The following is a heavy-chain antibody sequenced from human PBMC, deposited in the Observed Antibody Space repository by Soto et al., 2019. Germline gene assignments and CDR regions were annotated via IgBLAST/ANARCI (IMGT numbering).Heavy chain of an antibody. Sequence: VQLLESGGGLVQPGGSLRLSCAASGFTFSSYAMSWVRQAPGKGLEWVSAISGSGGSTYYADSVKGRFTISRDNSKNTLYLQMNILRAEDTAVYYCAKGGYCSSTSSYGGTYYDYWGQGTLVTVSS. CDR3: AKGGYCSSTSSYGGTYYDY. V-gene: IGHV3-23*01. CDR2: ISGSGGST. J-gene: IGHJ4*02. D-gene: IGHD2-2*01. CDR1: GFTFSSYA.